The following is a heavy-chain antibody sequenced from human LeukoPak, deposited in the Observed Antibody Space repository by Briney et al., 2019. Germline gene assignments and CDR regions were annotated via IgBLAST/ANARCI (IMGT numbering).Heavy chain of an antibody. V-gene: IGHV4-59*01. J-gene: IGHJ4*02. Sequence: PSETLSLTCTVSGGSISSYYWSWIRQPPGKGLEWIGYIYYSGSTNYNPSLKSRVTISVDTSKNQFSLKLSSVTAADTAVYYCARAERIAAAGTSYYFDYWGQGTLVTVSS. D-gene: IGHD6-13*01. CDR2: IYYSGST. CDR3: ARAERIAAAGTSYYFDY. CDR1: GGSISSYY.